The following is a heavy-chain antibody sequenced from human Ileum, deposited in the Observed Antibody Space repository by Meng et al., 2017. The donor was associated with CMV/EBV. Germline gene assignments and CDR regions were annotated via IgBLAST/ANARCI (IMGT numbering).Heavy chain of an antibody. CDR1: GFTFSSYW. Sequence: GGSLRLSCTTSGFTFSSYWFHWVRQGPGKGLEWVSRINFDATTTTYAESVKGRFTISRDNAKNTLYLQMNDLRVDDTAVYYCTRAGSYRHDYWGQGTLVTVSS. D-gene: IGHD3-16*02. V-gene: IGHV3-74*01. CDR2: INFDATTT. J-gene: IGHJ4*02. CDR3: TRAGSYRHDY.